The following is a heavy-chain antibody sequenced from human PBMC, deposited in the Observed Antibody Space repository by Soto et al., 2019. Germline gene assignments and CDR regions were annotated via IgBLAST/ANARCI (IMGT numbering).Heavy chain of an antibody. CDR1: GGAFSSYA. Sequence: SVEVSCKASGGAFSSYALSWVRQAPGQGLEWMGGIIPIFGTANYAQKFQGRVTITADESTSTAYMELSSLRSEDTAVYYCASGFLVRGAPVEYWGQGTLVTVSS. V-gene: IGHV1-69*13. CDR3: ASGFLVRGAPVEY. J-gene: IGHJ4*02. CDR2: IIPIFGTA. D-gene: IGHD3-10*01.